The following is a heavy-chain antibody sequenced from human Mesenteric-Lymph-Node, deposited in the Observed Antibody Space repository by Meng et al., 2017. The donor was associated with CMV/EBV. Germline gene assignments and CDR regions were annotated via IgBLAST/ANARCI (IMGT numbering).Heavy chain of an antibody. Sequence: KVSCKGSGYNFGNYWIGWVRQMPGKGLEWMGIVYPGDSDTTYSPSFQGQVTMSADKSINTAYLQWDSLKASDTAIYYCARLAGTTRGFFDWWGQGALVTVSS. CDR2: VYPGDSDT. CDR3: ARLAGTTRGFFDW. CDR1: GYNFGNYW. J-gene: IGHJ4*02. D-gene: IGHD1-7*01. V-gene: IGHV5-51*01.